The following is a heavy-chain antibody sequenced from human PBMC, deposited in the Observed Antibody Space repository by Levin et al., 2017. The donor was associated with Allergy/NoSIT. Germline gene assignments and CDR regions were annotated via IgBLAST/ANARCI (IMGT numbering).Heavy chain of an antibody. CDR1: GGSFSGYY. D-gene: IGHD6-13*01. CDR2: INHSGST. V-gene: IGHV4-34*01. Sequence: SEALSLTCAVYGGSFSGYYWSWIRQPPGKGLEWIGEINHSGSTNYNPSLKSRVTISVDTSKNQFSLKLSSVTAADTAVYYCARGGVRDHSSSWPYNWFDPWGQGTLVTVSS. J-gene: IGHJ5*02. CDR3: ARGGVRDHSSSWPYNWFDP.